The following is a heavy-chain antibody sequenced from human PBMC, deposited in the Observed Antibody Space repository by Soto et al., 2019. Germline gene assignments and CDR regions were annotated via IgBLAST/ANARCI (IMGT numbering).Heavy chain of an antibody. CDR2: ISGSGGYT. Sequence: EVQLLESGGGLAQPGGSLRLSCAASGFTFSNNAMSWVRQAPGKGLEWVSGISGSGGYTYYADSVKGRFTISRDNSKNTLYLQMNSLRAEDTAVYYCAKAGGRIYYVVGDYWGQGTLVTVSS. J-gene: IGHJ4*02. D-gene: IGHD1-26*01. CDR1: GFTFSNNA. CDR3: AKAGGRIYYVVGDY. V-gene: IGHV3-23*01.